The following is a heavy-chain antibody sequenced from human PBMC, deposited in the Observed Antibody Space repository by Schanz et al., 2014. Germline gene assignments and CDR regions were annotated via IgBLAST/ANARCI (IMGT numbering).Heavy chain of an antibody. CDR3: ARAGYDADNWFDP. J-gene: IGHJ5*02. D-gene: IGHD2-2*01. Sequence: EVQLLESGGGLVQPGGSLRLSCAASGFTFRGYAMSWVRQAPGKGLEWISYITYNGGTIYYAESVKGRFTISRDNAKNSLYLQMNGLRAEDTAVYYCARAGYDADNWFDPWGQGTLVTVSS. CDR1: GFTFRGYA. CDR2: ITYNGGTI. V-gene: IGHV3-48*03.